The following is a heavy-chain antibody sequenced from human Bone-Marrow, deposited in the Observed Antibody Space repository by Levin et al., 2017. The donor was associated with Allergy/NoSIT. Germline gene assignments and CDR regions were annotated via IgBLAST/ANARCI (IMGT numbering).Heavy chain of an antibody. J-gene: IGHJ5*02. CDR1: GGSISSSSYY. V-gene: IGHV4-39*07. Sequence: SETLSLTCTVSGGSISSSSYYWGWIRQPPGKGLEWIGSIYYSGSTYYNPSLKSRVTISVDTSKNQFSLKLSSVTAADTAVYYCARDYSSGWSFGGGNWFDPWGQGTLVTVSS. D-gene: IGHD6-19*01. CDR3: ARDYSSGWSFGGGNWFDP. CDR2: IYYSGST.